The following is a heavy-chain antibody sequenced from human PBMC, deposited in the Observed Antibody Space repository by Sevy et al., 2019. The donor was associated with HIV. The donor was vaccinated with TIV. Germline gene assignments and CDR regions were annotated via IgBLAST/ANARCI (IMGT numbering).Heavy chain of an antibody. CDR1: GFTFDDYA. D-gene: IGHD6-19*01. V-gene: IGHV3-9*01. CDR3: AKETNSIAVAGTFYYYYGMDV. Sequence: GGSLRLSCAASGFTFDDYAMHWVRQAPGKGLEWVSGISWNSGSIGYADSVKGRFPISRDNAKNSLYLQMNSLRAEDTALYYCAKETNSIAVAGTFYYYYGMDVWGQGTTVTVSS. J-gene: IGHJ6*02. CDR2: ISWNSGSI.